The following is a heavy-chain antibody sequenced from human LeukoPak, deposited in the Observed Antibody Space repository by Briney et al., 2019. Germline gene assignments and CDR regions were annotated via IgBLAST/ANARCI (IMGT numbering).Heavy chain of an antibody. CDR2: IYHSGTT. V-gene: IGHV4-38-2*02. D-gene: IGHD3-16*01. CDR1: GYSISTGYY. Sequence: SETLSLTCTVSGYSISTGYYWGWIRQPPGKGLEWIGSIYHSGTTYYNPSLKSRVTISVDTSKNQFSLKLSSVTAADTAVYYCARFGPWDYWGQGTLVTVSS. CDR3: ARFGPWDY. J-gene: IGHJ4*02.